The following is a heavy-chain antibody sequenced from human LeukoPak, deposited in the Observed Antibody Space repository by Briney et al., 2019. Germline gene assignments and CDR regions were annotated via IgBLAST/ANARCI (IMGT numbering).Heavy chain of an antibody. CDR2: ISRSGSTI. CDR1: GFTFSDYY. CDR3: AREGTTYYYDSSVLENWFDP. V-gene: IGHV3-11*01. Sequence: GGSLRLSCAASGFTFSDYYMSWIRQAPGKGLEWVSYISRSGSTIYYADSVKGRFTISRDNAKNSLYLQMNSLRAEDTAVYYCAREGTTYYYDSSVLENWFDPWGQGTLVTVSS. J-gene: IGHJ5*02. D-gene: IGHD3-22*01.